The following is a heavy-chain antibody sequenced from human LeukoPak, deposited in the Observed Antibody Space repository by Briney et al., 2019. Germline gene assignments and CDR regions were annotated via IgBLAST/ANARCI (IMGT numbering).Heavy chain of an antibody. D-gene: IGHD3-10*01. Sequence: ASVKVSCKASGYTFINYGITWVRQAPGQGVQWMGWTSPYDDYTYYAQMFQGRVTMTTDTSTRTASMELRSLRSDDTAVYYCARGGYYGSGSSIRYYGLGVWGQGTTVTVSS. CDR1: GYTFINYG. J-gene: IGHJ6*02. V-gene: IGHV1-18*01. CDR2: TSPYDDYT. CDR3: ARGGYYGSGSSIRYYGLGV.